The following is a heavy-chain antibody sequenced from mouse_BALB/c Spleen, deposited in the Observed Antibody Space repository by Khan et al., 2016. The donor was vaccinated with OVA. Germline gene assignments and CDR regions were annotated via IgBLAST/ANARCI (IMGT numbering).Heavy chain of an antibody. J-gene: IGHJ4*01. V-gene: IGHV1S41*01. CDR1: GYTFTSYW. CDR2: ISPGSGTP. Sequence: DLVKPGASVKLSCKASGYTFTSYWINWIKQRPGQGLEWIGRISPGSGTPYYNEMFKGKATLTVDTSSSTAYIQLSSLSSEDSAVYFCARENYYGSRHYAMDYWGQGTSVTVSS. CDR3: ARENYYGSRHYAMDY. D-gene: IGHD1-1*01.